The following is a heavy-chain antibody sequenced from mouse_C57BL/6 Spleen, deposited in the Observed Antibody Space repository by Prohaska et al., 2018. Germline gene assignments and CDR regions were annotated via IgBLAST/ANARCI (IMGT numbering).Heavy chain of an antibody. CDR1: GYTFTDYY. Sequence: QIQLQQSGPELVKPGASVTISFKSSGYTFTDYYINWVKQRPGQGLEWIGWIYPGSGNTKYNEKFKGKATLTVDTSSSTAYMQSSRQTSEDSGVSFRTRGDYYDDYWGQGTTLTVSS. CDR2: IYPGSGNT. CDR3: TRGDYYDDY. J-gene: IGHJ2*01. V-gene: IGHV1-84*01.